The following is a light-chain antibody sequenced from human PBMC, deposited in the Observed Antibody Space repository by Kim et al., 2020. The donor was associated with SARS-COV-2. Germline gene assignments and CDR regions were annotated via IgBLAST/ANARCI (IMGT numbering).Light chain of an antibody. CDR1: SGHSNSI. V-gene: IGLV4-60*03. J-gene: IGLJ3*02. CDR2: LEGSGTY. Sequence: QPVLTQSSSASASLGSSVKLTCTLGSGHSNSIIAWHQQQPGLAPRFLMILEGSGTYSRGSGVPDRFSGSTSGADRHLTISNLQSEAEADYYCETWNSNTRVFGGGTQLTVL. CDR3: ETWNSNTRV.